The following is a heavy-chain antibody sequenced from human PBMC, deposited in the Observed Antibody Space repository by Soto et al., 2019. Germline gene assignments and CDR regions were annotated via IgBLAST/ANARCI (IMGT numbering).Heavy chain of an antibody. V-gene: IGHV3-66*01. D-gene: IGHD1-7*01. CDR1: GFTVSSNY. CDR3: AREVTGTTSSWFDP. J-gene: IGHJ5*02. Sequence: GGSLRLSCAASGFTVSSNYMSWVRQAPGKGLEWVSVIYSGGSTYYADSVKGRFTISRDNSKNTLYLQMNSLRAEDTAVYYCAREVTGTTSSWFDPWGQGTLVTVSS. CDR2: IYSGGST.